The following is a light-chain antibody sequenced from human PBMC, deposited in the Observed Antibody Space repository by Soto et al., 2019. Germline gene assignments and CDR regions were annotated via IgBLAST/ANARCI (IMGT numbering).Light chain of an antibody. Sequence: DIRMTQSPSSLSASIGDRVTITCRASQSVDYYLNWYQHKPGKAPRLLIYAASRLQSGVPSRFSGSGSGTDFTLTISSLRPEDSAIYYCQQSHSAPRTFGQGTKVEIK. CDR2: AAS. V-gene: IGKV1-39*01. CDR3: QQSHSAPRT. J-gene: IGKJ1*01. CDR1: QSVDYY.